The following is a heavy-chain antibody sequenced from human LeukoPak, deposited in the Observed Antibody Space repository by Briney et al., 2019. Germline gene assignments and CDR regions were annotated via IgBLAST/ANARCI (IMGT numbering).Heavy chain of an antibody. V-gene: IGHV3-21*01. CDR3: ARDRSPGGGATHFDN. J-gene: IGHJ4*02. CDR1: GFTVSSNY. D-gene: IGHD1-26*01. CDR2: ISSSSSYI. Sequence: GGSLRLSCAASGFTVSSNYMSWVRQAPGKGLEWVSSISSSSSYIYYADSVKGRFTISRDNAKNSLYLQMNSLRAEDTAVYYCARDRSPGGGATHFDNWGQGTLVTVSS.